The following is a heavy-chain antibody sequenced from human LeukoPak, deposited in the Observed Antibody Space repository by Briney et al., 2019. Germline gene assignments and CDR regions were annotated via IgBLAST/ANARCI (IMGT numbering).Heavy chain of an antibody. V-gene: IGHV3-9*01. J-gene: IGHJ4*02. CDR2: ISWNSGSI. D-gene: IGHD3-10*01. Sequence: SLRLSCAASGFTFDDYAMHWVRQAPGKGLEWVSGISWNSGSIGYADSVKGRFTISRDNAKNPLYLQMNSLRAEDTALYYCAKDRSYYYGSGSNFDYWGQGTLVTVSS. CDR3: AKDRSYYYGSGSNFDY. CDR1: GFTFDDYA.